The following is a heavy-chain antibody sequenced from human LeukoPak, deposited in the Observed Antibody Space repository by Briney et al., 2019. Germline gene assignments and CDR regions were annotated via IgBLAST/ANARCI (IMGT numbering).Heavy chain of an antibody. J-gene: IGHJ4*02. V-gene: IGHV3-21*01. CDR2: ISSSSSYI. CDR1: GFTFSSYS. D-gene: IGHD5-18*01. CDR3: ARNKKGDRYTYGHDS. Sequence: GGSLRLSCAASGFTFSSYSMNWVRQAPGKGLEGGSSISSSSSYIYYVDSVKGRFTISRDNAKNSLFLQMNSLRAEDTAVYYCARNKKGDRYTYGHDSWGQGTLVTVSS.